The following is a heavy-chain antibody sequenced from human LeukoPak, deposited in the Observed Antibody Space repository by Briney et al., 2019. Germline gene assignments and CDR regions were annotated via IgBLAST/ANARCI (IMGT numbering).Heavy chain of an antibody. CDR3: AREDPQTTVPEGMDV. J-gene: IGHJ6*02. V-gene: IGHV4-59*01. CDR1: GGSISYYY. Sequence: PSETLSLTCTVSGGSISYYYWSWIRQSPGKGLEWIGYIYYSGTTNYNPSLKSRVTISVDTSKNQFSLQLRSVTAADTAVYYCAREDPQTTVPEGMDVWGQGTTVTVSS. D-gene: IGHD4-17*01. CDR2: IYYSGTT.